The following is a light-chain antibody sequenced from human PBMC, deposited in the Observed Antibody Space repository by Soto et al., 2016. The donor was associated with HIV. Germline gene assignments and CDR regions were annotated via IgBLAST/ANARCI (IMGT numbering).Light chain of an antibody. V-gene: IGKV2D-29*01. CDR1: QSLLHSDGKTY. J-gene: IGKJ2*01. CDR3: MQSIQLPRT. CDR2: EVS. Sequence: DIVMTQTPLSLSVTPGQPASISCRSDQSLLHSDGKTYLSWYLQKTGQPPHLLIYEVSKRFSGVPNRFSGSGSGTDFTLEISRVEAEDIGVYYCMQSIQLPRTFGQGTKLEI.